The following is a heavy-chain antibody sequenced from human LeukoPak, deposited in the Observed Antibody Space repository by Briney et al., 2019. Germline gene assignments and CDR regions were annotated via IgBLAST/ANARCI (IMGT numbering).Heavy chain of an antibody. J-gene: IGHJ5*02. CDR2: VFYSGTT. CDR3: ARGWVVPHATLAYFDP. CDR1: GGSITDSSYY. V-gene: IGHV4-39*01. Sequence: PSETLSLTCTGSGGSITDSSYYWGWLRRPPGKGLERIGSVFYSGTTYYHPSLKSRVTISVDTSKHQIALTLRAVTATDTAGYYCARGWVVPHATLAYFDPWGQGTVVIVSS. D-gene: IGHD2-2*01.